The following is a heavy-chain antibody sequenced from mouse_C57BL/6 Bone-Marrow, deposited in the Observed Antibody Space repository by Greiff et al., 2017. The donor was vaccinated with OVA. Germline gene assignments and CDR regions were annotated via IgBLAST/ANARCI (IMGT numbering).Heavy chain of an antibody. J-gene: IGHJ2*01. Sequence: QVQLKESGAELARPGASVKLSCKASGYTFTSYGISWVKQRTGQGLEWIGEIYPRSGNTYYNEKFKGKATLTADKSSSTAYMELRSLTSEDSAVYFCARYETTVVASDYWGQGTTLTVSS. V-gene: IGHV1-81*01. CDR3: ARYETTVVASDY. CDR1: GYTFTSYG. D-gene: IGHD1-1*01. CDR2: IYPRSGNT.